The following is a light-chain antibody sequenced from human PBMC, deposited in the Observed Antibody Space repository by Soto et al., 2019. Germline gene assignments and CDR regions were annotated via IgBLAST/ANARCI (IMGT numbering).Light chain of an antibody. J-gene: IGKJ1*01. CDR1: QSVSSN. CDR2: GAS. Sequence: IVMTHSPATLSVSPSQRSTLSSRASQSVSSNLAWYQQKPGQAPRLLIYGASTRATGIPARFSGSGSGTDFTLTISRLEPEDFAMFYCHQYGSSPGTFGQGTKVDI. CDR3: HQYGSSPGT. V-gene: IGKV3-15*01.